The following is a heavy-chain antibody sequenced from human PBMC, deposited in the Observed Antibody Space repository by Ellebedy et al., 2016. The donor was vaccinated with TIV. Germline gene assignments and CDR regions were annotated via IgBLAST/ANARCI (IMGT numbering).Heavy chain of an antibody. CDR1: GGSFSDYY. D-gene: IGHD3-16*02. Sequence: MPSETLSLTCAVYGGSFSDYYWSWIRQSPEKRLEWIGEINHRGSTKYSPSLTGRVTISVDTSKSQFSLNLNSVTAADTAVYYCARHRSIHGPGFPFDSWGQGVLVTVSS. J-gene: IGHJ4*02. CDR3: ARHRSIHGPGFPFDS. CDR2: INHRGST. V-gene: IGHV4-34*01.